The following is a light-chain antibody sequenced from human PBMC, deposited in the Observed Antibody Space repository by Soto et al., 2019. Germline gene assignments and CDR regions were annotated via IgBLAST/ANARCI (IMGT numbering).Light chain of an antibody. CDR1: QSLVYSAGNTY. Sequence: DVVLTQTPLSSPVTLGQPASISCRSSQSLVYSAGNTYLSWLQQRPGQPPGLLIYQISNRFSGDPDSFSGSGAVTDFTLKISRVEAEDVGVYYCKQFAHLPRTFGQGTKLEI. CDR3: KQFAHLPRT. V-gene: IGKV2-24*01. CDR2: QIS. J-gene: IGKJ1*01.